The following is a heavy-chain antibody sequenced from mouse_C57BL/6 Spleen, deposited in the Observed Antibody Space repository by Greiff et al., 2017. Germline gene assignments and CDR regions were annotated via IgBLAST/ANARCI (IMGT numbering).Heavy chain of an antibody. CDR1: GYTFTSYW. V-gene: IGHV1-50*01. CDR3: ARYCGSSYGFAY. Sequence: QVHVKQPGAELVKPGASVKLSCKASGYTFTSYWMQWVKQRPGQGLEWIGEIDPSDSYTNYNQKFKGKATLTVDTSSSTAYMQLSSLTSEDSAVYYCARYCGSSYGFAYWGQGTLVTVSA. CDR2: IDPSDSYT. J-gene: IGHJ3*01. D-gene: IGHD1-1*01.